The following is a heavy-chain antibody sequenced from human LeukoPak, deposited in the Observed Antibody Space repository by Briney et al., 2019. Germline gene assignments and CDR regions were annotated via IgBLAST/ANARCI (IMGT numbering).Heavy chain of an antibody. CDR2: IIPIFGAP. J-gene: IGHJ4*02. CDR3: ARDSGYDVGAMAYFDY. CDR1: GGTFSNYG. D-gene: IGHD5-12*01. Sequence: GASVKVSCKASGGTFSNYGISWVRQAPGQGLEWMGGIIPIFGAPKYAQKFQGRVTIIADESTNTAYMELSSLRSEHTAVYYCARDSGYDVGAMAYFDYWGQGTLVTVSS. V-gene: IGHV1-69*01.